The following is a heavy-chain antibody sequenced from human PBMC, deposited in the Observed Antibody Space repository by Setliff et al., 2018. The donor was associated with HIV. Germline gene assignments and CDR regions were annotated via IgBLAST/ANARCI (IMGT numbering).Heavy chain of an antibody. D-gene: IGHD3-16*02. Sequence: PSETLSLTCAVYGGSFKHYFWSWIRQPPGKGLEWIGDINDSGSTNYNPSLEYRVTISVDASKNQFSLKVTNVTATDTAVYSCARRRFYNSLWGSYRDTQRAYVDYWGQGNLVTVSS. CDR2: INDSGST. CDR3: ARRRFYNSLWGSYRDTQRAYVDY. J-gene: IGHJ4*02. V-gene: IGHV4-34*01. CDR1: GGSFKHYF.